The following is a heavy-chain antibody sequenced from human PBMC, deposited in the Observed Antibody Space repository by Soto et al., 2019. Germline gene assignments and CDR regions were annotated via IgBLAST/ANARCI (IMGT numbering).Heavy chain of an antibody. CDR3: ARDLRSHIVVAPPPCGMDV. Sequence: QVPLVESGGGVVQPGRSLRLSCAASGFTFSSYAMHWVRQAPGKGLEWVAVISYDGSNKYYADSVKGRFTISRDNSXNXLXXQMNSLRAEDTAVYYCARDLRSHIVVAPPPCGMDVWGQGTTVTVSS. V-gene: IGHV3-30-3*01. J-gene: IGHJ6*02. CDR1: GFTFSSYA. D-gene: IGHD3-22*01. CDR2: ISYDGSNK.